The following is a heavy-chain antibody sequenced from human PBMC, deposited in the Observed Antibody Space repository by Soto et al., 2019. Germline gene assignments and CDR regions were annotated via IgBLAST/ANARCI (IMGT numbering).Heavy chain of an antibody. CDR2: IYDSGSP. Sequence: QVQLQESGPGQVKPSETLSLTCTISGGSISVYYWSWIRQPPGQALEWIGYIYDSGSPYYNPSLRSRVIISADTSKNQISLKLTSATAADTDVYYCARGVGSSPPRYWGRGTLVTVSS. V-gene: IGHV4-59*01. D-gene: IGHD1-26*01. CDR3: ARGVGSSPPRY. CDR1: GGSISVYY. J-gene: IGHJ4*02.